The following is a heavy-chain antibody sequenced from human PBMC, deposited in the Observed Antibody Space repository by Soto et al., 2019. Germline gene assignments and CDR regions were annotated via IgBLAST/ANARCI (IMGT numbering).Heavy chain of an antibody. D-gene: IGHD2-15*01. CDR2: ISGSGGRT. V-gene: IGHV3-23*01. CDR3: AKLAAPGYYSYYMDV. Sequence: GGSLRLSCAASGFTFSSYAMSWVRQAPGKGLEWVSPISGSGGRTYYADSVKGRFTISSDNSNNTLYLHMDSLRAEDTAVYYCAKLAAPGYYSYYMDVWGKGTTVTVSS. J-gene: IGHJ6*03. CDR1: GFTFSSYA.